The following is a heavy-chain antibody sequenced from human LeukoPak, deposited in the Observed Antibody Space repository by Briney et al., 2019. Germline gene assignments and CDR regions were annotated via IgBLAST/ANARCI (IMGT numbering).Heavy chain of an antibody. J-gene: IGHJ4*02. V-gene: IGHV3-66*01. D-gene: IGHD6-19*01. Sequence: QPGGSLRLSCAASGFTVRSSYMSWVRQAPGKGLEWVSVIYSGGSAYYADSVKGRFTISRDNAKNSLYLQMNSLRAEDTAVYYCAREGSSGWRGSYFDYWGQGTLVTVSS. CDR3: AREGSSGWRGSYFDY. CDR2: IYSGGSA. CDR1: GFTVRSSY.